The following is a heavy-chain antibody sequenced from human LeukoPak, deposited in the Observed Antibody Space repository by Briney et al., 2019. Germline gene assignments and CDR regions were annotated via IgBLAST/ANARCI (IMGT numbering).Heavy chain of an antibody. CDR2: ISGSGGST. CDR1: GFTFSSYA. Sequence: EAGGSLRLSCAASGFTFSSYAMSWVRQAPGKGLEWVSAISGSGGSTYYADSVKGRFTISRDNSKNTLYLQMNSLRAEDTAVYYCASILSSSWYYDNWFDPWGQGTLVTVSS. J-gene: IGHJ5*02. V-gene: IGHV3-23*01. CDR3: ASILSSSWYYDNWFDP. D-gene: IGHD6-13*01.